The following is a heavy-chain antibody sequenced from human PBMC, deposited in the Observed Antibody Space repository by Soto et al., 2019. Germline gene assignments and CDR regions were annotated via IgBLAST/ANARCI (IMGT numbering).Heavy chain of an antibody. CDR3: TTDSYITMIVVRFDY. V-gene: IGHV3-15*07. CDR1: CFTFSNAW. CDR2: IKSKTDGGTT. J-gene: IGHJ4*01. Sequence: GGSLRLSCAASCFTFSNAWINWVRQAPGKGLEWVGRIKSKTDGGTTDFAAPVRGRFAISRDDSKNMVYMQMNSLKTEDTAVYYCTTDSYITMIVVRFDYWGPGTLVTLSS. D-gene: IGHD3-22*01.